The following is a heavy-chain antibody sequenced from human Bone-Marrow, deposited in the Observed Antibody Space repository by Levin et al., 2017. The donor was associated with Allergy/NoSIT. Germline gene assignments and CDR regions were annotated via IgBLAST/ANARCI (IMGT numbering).Heavy chain of an antibody. Sequence: GGSLRLSCAASGFTFSSYGMHWVRQAPGKGLEWVAVISYDGSNKYYADSVKGRFTISRDNSKNTLYLQMNSLRAEDTAVYYCARGDYYDSSGVDYWGQGTLVTVSS. CDR3: ARGDYYDSSGVDY. CDR2: ISYDGSNK. J-gene: IGHJ4*02. CDR1: GFTFSSYG. V-gene: IGHV3-30*03. D-gene: IGHD3-22*01.